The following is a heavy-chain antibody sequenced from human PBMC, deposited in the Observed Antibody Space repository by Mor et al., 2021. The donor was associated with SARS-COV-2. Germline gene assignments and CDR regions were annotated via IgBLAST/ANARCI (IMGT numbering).Heavy chain of an antibody. Sequence: KGRFTISRDNSKNTLYLQMNRLRAEEPAVYYCAKGGQLWLLDLFDPWGQGTLVTVSS. V-gene: IGHV3-23*01. J-gene: IGHJ5*02. D-gene: IGHD5-18*01. CDR3: AKGGQLWLLDLFDP.